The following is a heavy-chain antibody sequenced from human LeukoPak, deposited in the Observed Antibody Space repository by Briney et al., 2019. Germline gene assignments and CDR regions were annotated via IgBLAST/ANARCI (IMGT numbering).Heavy chain of an antibody. J-gene: IGHJ4*02. CDR3: ARARGYCSSTSCSLDFGY. D-gene: IGHD2-2*01. V-gene: IGHV4-59*01. CDR2: IYYSGST. Sequence: SETLSLTCTVSGGSISPYYWSWLRQPPGKGLEWIGYIYYSGSTNYNPSLTSRVTISVDTSKNQFSLRLSSVTAADTAVYYCARARGYCSSTSCSLDFGYWGQGTLVTVSS. CDR1: GGSISPYY.